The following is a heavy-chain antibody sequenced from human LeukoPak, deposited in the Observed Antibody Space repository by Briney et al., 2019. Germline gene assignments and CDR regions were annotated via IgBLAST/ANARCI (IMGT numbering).Heavy chain of an antibody. J-gene: IGHJ4*01. CDR2: ISRGGSPI. CDR1: GITFSDYY. V-gene: IGHV3-11*04. D-gene: IGHD1-14*01. CDR3: VITAGPPTDH. Sequence: AGTLRLSCTASGITFSDYYMNWIRQAPGTGLEWLSFISRGGSPIYYADSVKGRFTISRDNAKNSLYLQMNSLRVEDTAMYYCVITAGPPTDHWGQGALVTVSS.